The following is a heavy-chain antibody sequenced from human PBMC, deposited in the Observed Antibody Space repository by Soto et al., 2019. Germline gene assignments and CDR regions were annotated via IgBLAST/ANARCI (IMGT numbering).Heavy chain of an antibody. CDR3: ARDPRSGWYRYFDL. V-gene: IGHV4-31*03. J-gene: IGHJ2*01. CDR2: IYYSGST. CDR1: GGSISSGGYY. D-gene: IGHD6-19*01. Sequence: LSLTCTVSGGSISSGGYYWSWIRQHPGKGLEWIGYIYYSGSTYYNPSLKSRVTISVDTSKNQFSLKLSSVTAADTAVYYCARDPRSGWYRYFDLWGRGTLVTVSS.